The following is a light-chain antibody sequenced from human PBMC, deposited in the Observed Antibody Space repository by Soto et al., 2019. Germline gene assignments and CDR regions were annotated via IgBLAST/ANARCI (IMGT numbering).Light chain of an antibody. Sequence: QSLLTQPASVSGSPGQSITIPCTGTSSDIGGYNFVSWYQQHPGKAPKLMIYEVGNRPSGVSNRFSGSKAGNTASLTLSGLQAEDVADYYCYSYTTSSTLVFGGGTKVTVL. CDR3: YSYTTSSTLV. CDR2: EVG. CDR1: SSDIGGYNF. V-gene: IGLV2-14*01. J-gene: IGLJ2*01.